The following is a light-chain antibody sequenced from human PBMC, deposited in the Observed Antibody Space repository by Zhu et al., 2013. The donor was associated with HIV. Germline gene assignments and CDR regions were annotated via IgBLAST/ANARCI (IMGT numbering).Light chain of an antibody. CDR2: GAS. CDR3: QQYNDWPPYT. Sequence: IVLTQSPSTLSVSPGERATLSCRASQSVSINVAWYRQKPGQAPRLLIYGASTRATDIPARFSGSGSGTEFTLTISSLQPEDFAVYYCQQYNDWPPYTFGQGTKLE. V-gene: IGKV3-15*01. J-gene: IGKJ2*01. CDR1: QSVSIN.